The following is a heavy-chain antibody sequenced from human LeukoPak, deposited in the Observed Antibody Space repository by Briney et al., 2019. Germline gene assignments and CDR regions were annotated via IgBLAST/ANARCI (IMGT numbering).Heavy chain of an antibody. Sequence: SETLSLTCTVSGYSISSGYYWGWIRQPPGKGLEWIGSIYHNGSTYYNPSLKSRVTISVDTSKNQFSLKPSSVTAADTAVYYCARLSVAGPLSYWGQGTLVTVSS. CDR1: GYSISSGYY. J-gene: IGHJ4*02. CDR2: IYHNGST. V-gene: IGHV4-38-2*02. CDR3: ARLSVAGPLSY. D-gene: IGHD6-19*01.